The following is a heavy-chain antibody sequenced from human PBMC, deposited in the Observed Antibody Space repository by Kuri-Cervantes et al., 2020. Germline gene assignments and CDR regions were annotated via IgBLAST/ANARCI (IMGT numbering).Heavy chain of an antibody. Sequence: SETLSLTCTVSGGSINSGDYYWSWIRQPPGKGLEWIGYVYSSGSPYYNPSLKSRVTISVDTSKNQFSLKLSSLRSEDTAVYYCARDRSNYAANWFDPWGQGTLVTVSS. CDR3: ARDRSNYAANWFDP. CDR2: VYSSGSP. J-gene: IGHJ5*02. D-gene: IGHD4-11*01. V-gene: IGHV4-30-4*02. CDR1: GGSINSGDYY.